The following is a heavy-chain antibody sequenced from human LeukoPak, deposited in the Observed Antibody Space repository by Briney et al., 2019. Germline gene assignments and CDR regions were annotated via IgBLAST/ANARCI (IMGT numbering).Heavy chain of an antibody. CDR3: ARHYYDSEGYNSAFDY. Sequence: GASVKVSCKASGYTFSNYDITWVRQAPGQGLEWMGWISAYNGDTNYAQKLQGRVTMTTDTSTGTAYMELRSLRSDDTAVYYCARHYYDSEGYNSAFDYWGQGTLVTVSS. D-gene: IGHD3-22*01. J-gene: IGHJ4*02. CDR2: ISAYNGDT. CDR1: GYTFSNYD. V-gene: IGHV1-18*01.